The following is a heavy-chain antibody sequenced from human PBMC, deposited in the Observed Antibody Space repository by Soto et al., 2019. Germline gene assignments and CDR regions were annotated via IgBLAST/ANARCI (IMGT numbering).Heavy chain of an antibody. J-gene: IGHJ1*01. CDR3: AREQDCSGGSCRMPFQH. V-gene: IGHV4-4*02. D-gene: IGHD2-15*01. Sequence: QVQLQESGPGLVKPSGTLSLTCAVSGGSISSSNWWSWVRQPPGKGLEWIGEIYHSGSTNYNPSLKRRFTISVDKSKNQFSRKLSSVTAADTAVYYCAREQDCSGGSCRMPFQHWGQGTLVTVSS. CDR1: GGSISSSNW. CDR2: IYHSGST.